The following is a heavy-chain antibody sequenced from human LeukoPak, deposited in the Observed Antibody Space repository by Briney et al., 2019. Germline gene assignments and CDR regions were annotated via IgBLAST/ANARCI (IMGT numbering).Heavy chain of an antibody. CDR3: ARGGYASGWYLDY. D-gene: IGHD6-19*01. CDR1: GGSISGYY. Sequence: SETLSLTCTVSGGSISGYYWNWIRQPPGKGLEWIGYIYYTGSTNYNPSLKSRVTISVDTSKNQFSLKLSSVTATDTAVYYCARGGYASGWYLDYWGRGTLVTVSS. J-gene: IGHJ4*02. V-gene: IGHV4-59*01. CDR2: IYYTGST.